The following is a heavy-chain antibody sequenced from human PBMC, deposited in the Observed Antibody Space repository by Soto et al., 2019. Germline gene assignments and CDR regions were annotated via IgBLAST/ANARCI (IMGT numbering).Heavy chain of an antibody. CDR2: IIPIFGTA. CDR1: GGAFCCYA. D-gene: IGHD4-4*01. Sequence: QVQLVQSGAEVKKPGSSVKVSCKASGGAFCCYAVSWLRQASGQGLERMGGIIPIFGTANYAEKFQGRVTIPADESTSTAYMELSSLRSEDTAVYYCARARRRQSWDYWGQGTLVTVSS. J-gene: IGHJ4*02. CDR3: ARARRRQSWDY. V-gene: IGHV1-69*12.